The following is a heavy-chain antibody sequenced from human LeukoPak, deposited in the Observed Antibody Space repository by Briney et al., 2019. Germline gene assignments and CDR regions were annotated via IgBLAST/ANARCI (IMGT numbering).Heavy chain of an antibody. D-gene: IGHD3-10*01. CDR2: IRSQRDGGTT. Sequence: GGSLRLSCAASGFTFSDIWMSWVRQAPGKGLEWVGRIRSQRDGGTTDYAAFVKGRFTISRDDSRDIVYLEMNSLTTEDTAVYFCSTVSGAGNKDFDYWGQGTLVSVSS. J-gene: IGHJ4*02. CDR1: GFTFSDIW. CDR3: STVSGAGNKDFDY. V-gene: IGHV3-15*01.